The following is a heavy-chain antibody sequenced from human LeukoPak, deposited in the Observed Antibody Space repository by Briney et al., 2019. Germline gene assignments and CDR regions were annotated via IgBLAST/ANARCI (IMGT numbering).Heavy chain of an antibody. CDR3: ARYDIRVRYGAFDY. Sequence: SETLSLTCTVSGGSISSYYWSWIRQPPGKGLEWIGYIYYSGSTNYNPSLKSRVTISVDTSKNQFSLKLSSVTAADTAVYYCARYDIRVRYGAFDYWGQGTLVTVSS. V-gene: IGHV4-59*08. J-gene: IGHJ4*02. CDR2: IYYSGST. CDR1: GGSISSYY. D-gene: IGHD4/OR15-4a*01.